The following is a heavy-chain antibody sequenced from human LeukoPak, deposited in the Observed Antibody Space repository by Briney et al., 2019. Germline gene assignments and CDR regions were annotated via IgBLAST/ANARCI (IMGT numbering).Heavy chain of an antibody. D-gene: IGHD3-9*01. CDR3: ARVAMTGYYDHWYFDL. J-gene: IGHJ2*01. V-gene: IGHV4-34*01. CDR1: DDSFSGYY. Sequence: SGTLSLTCGVPDDSFSGYYWSWIRQSPGKALEYIGEVSSIGSANYSPALESRVLMSADTSKNQATLKLTSVTAADTGVYYCARVAMTGYYDHWYFDLWGRGIPVSVSS. CDR2: VSSIGSA.